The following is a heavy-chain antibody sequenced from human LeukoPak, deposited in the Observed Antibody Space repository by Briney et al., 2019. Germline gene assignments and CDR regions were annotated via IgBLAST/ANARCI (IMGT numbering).Heavy chain of an antibody. CDR3: AKHGPYNWNTDFDY. Sequence: NPSETLSLTCTVSGGSISSSISYWGWIRRPPGKGLEWIGSIYYSGSTYYNPSLKSRVTISVDTSKNQFSLKLSSVTAADTAVYYCAKHGPYNWNTDFDYWGQGTLVTVSS. D-gene: IGHD1/OR15-1a*01. V-gene: IGHV4-39*01. J-gene: IGHJ4*02. CDR2: IYYSGST. CDR1: GGSISSSISY.